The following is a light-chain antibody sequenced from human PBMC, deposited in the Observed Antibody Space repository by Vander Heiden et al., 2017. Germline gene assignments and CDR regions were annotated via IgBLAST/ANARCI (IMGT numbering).Light chain of an antibody. Sequence: YELPQPPSASVSPGQTASITCSGDKLGEKYVCWYQQRPGQSPVLVIYQTDKRPSGIPDRFFASKSGNTATLTISGTQAMDEADYFCQAWDTSTVVFGSGTKVTVL. CDR3: QAWDTSTVV. V-gene: IGLV3-1*01. CDR1: KLGEKY. J-gene: IGLJ1*01. CDR2: QTD.